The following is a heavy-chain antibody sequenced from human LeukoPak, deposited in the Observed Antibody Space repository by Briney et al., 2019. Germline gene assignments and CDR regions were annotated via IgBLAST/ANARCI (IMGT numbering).Heavy chain of an antibody. J-gene: IGHJ4*02. CDR1: GLTFSSHW. CDR3: ATQQRGNPAY. CDR2: ITNDGSST. V-gene: IGHV3-74*01. D-gene: IGHD6-25*01. Sequence: GGSLRLSCAGSGLTFSSHWMHWVRQAPGKGLVWVSRITNDGSSTTYADSVKGRFTISRDNAKNMLYLQVNSLRAEDTAVYYCATQQRGNPAYWGQGTLVTVSS.